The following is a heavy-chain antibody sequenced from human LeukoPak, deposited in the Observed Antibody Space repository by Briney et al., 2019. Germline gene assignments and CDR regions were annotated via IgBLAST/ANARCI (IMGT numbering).Heavy chain of an antibody. Sequence: AASVKVSCKASGGTFSSYAISWVRQAAGQGLEWMGGIIPIFGTANYAQKFQGRVTITTDESTSTAYTELSSLRSEDTAVYYCASGQDSGSPFDYWGQGTLVTVSS. D-gene: IGHD1-26*01. CDR3: ASGQDSGSPFDY. J-gene: IGHJ4*02. V-gene: IGHV1-69*05. CDR2: IIPIFGTA. CDR1: GGTFSSYA.